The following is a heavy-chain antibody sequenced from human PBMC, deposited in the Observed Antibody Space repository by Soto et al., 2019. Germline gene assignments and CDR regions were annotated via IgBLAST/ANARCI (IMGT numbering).Heavy chain of an antibody. CDR2: ISGSGGST. V-gene: IGHV3-23*01. CDR3: AKGLVVVVAAQPDAFDI. J-gene: IGHJ3*02. CDR1: GFTFSSYA. D-gene: IGHD2-15*01. Sequence: GGSLRLSCAASGFTFSSYAMSWVRQAPGKGLEWVSAISGSGGSTYYADSVKGRFTISRDNSKNTLYLQMNSLRAEDTAVYYCAKGLVVVVAAQPDAFDIWGQGTMVTVSS.